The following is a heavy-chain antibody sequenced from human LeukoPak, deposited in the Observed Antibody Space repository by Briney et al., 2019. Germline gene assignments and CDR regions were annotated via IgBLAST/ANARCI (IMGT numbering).Heavy chain of an antibody. V-gene: IGHV4-31*03. CDR2: IYYSGST. CDR1: GGSISSGGYY. Sequence: PSQTLSLTCTVSGGSISSGGYYWSWIRQNPGKGLEWIGYIYYSGSTYYNPSLKSRVTISVDTSKNQFSLKLSSVTAADTAVYYCARRIAAAGTFDYWGQGTLVTVSS. J-gene: IGHJ4*02. CDR3: ARRIAAAGTFDY. D-gene: IGHD6-13*01.